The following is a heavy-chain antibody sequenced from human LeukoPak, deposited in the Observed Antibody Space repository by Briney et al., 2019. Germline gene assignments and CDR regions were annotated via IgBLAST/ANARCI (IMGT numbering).Heavy chain of an antibody. D-gene: IGHD3-16*01. V-gene: IGHV3-43*02. CDR1: GFTFDDLA. Sequence: SGGSLRLSCAGSGFTFDDLAMVWVSHAPGKGLEWVSLVSGDSGATYYEDSVKRRFTISRDNSRNSLFLQMNSLRREDTALYYCAKARFHNGGWFDFWGQGTLVTVSS. CDR3: AKARFHNGGWFDF. CDR2: VSGDSGAT. J-gene: IGHJ4*02.